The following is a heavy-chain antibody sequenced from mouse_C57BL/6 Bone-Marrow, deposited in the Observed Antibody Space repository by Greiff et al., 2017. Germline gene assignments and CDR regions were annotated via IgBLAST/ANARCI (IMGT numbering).Heavy chain of an antibody. V-gene: IGHV1-69*01. CDR1: GYTFTSYW. CDR3: ARSFDGYWYFDV. D-gene: IGHD2-3*01. Sequence: QVQLQQPGAELVMPGASVKLSCKASGYTFTSYWMHWVKQRPGQGLEWIGEIDPSDSYTNYNQKFKGKSTLTVAKSSSTAYMQLSSLTSEDSAVYYCARSFDGYWYFDVWGTGTTVTVSS. CDR2: IDPSDSYT. J-gene: IGHJ1*03.